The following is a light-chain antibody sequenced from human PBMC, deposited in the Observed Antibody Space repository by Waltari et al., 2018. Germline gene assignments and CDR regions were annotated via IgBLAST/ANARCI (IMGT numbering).Light chain of an antibody. CDR3: QQYYDTPWT. CDR2: WAS. Sequence: DIVMTQSPDSLAVSLGERATINCKSIQNVLYSSNNKNYLGWYQQKAGQPPKRLIYWASTRESGVPDRFSGSGSGTDFTLTISSLQAEDVAVYYCQQYYDTPWTFGQGTKVEIK. J-gene: IGKJ1*01. V-gene: IGKV4-1*01. CDR1: QNVLYSSNNKNY.